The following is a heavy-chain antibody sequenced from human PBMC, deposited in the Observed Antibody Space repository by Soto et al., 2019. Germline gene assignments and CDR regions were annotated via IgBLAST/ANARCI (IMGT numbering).Heavy chain of an antibody. V-gene: IGHV4-30-2*01. J-gene: IGHJ6*02. Sequence: PSETLSLTCTVSNGSISSGGYSWSWIRQTPGKGLEWIGYIYPTGKTYYNPSLKNRATLSIDMSQSQFSLQLTSVTAADTAVYYCARAPPGPAPRWGVWGHGTTVTVS. CDR2: IYPTGKT. CDR3: ARAPPGPAPRWGV. CDR1: NGSISSGGYS. D-gene: IGHD3-16*01.